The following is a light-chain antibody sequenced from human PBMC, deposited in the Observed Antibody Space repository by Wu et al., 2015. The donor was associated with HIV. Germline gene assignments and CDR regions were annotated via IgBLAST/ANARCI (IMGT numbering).Light chain of an antibody. J-gene: IGKJ5*01. Sequence: SLSPGKEHLSCRASQSVSINYLAWYQQKPGQAPRLLIYDASIRATGIPDRFSGSGSGTDFTLTISRLEPEDFAVYYNSIVFGQGTRLEIK. CDR2: DAS. V-gene: IGKV3-20*01. CDR3: SIV. CDR1: QSVSINY.